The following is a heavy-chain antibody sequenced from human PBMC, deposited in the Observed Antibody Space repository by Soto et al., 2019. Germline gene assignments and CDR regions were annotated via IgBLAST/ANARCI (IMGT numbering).Heavy chain of an antibody. D-gene: IGHD3-10*01. V-gene: IGHV3-23*01. CDR1: GFTFSSYA. Sequence: EVQLLESGGGLVQPGGSLRLSCAASGFTFSSYAMSWVRQAPGKGLEWVSAISGSGGSTYYADSVKGRFTISRDNSKNTLYLQMNSLRAEDTAVYYCAKDTWYYGSGSYSPPYYYGMDVWGQGTTVTVSS. CDR2: ISGSGGST. CDR3: AKDTWYYGSGSYSPPYYYGMDV. J-gene: IGHJ6*02.